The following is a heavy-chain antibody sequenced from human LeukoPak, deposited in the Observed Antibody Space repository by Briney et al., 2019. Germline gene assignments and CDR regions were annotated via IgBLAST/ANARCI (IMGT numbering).Heavy chain of an antibody. J-gene: IGHJ3*02. Sequence: GRSLRLSCAASGFTFSSYGMHWVRQAPGKGLEWVAVISYDGSNKYYADSVKGRFTISRDNSKNTLYLQMNSLRAEDTAVYYCAKVGFDIWGQGTMVTVSS. CDR3: AKVGFDI. D-gene: IGHD3-16*01. CDR1: GFTFSSYG. V-gene: IGHV3-30*18. CDR2: ISYDGSNK.